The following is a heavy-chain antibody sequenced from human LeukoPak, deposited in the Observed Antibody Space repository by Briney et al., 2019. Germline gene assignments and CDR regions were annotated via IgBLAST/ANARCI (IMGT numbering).Heavy chain of an antibody. CDR1: GGSISSHY. D-gene: IGHD3-16*01. Sequence: SETLSLTCTVSGGSISSHYWSWIRQPPGKGLEWIGSMYYSGSTNYNPSLESRVTISVDTSKNQFSLKLNSVPAADTAVYYCVRGGVYFDYWGQGTLVTVSS. CDR3: VRGGVYFDY. CDR2: MYYSGST. J-gene: IGHJ4*02. V-gene: IGHV4-59*11.